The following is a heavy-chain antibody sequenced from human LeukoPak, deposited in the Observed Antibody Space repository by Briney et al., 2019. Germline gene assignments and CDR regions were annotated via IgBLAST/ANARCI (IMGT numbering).Heavy chain of an antibody. J-gene: IGHJ4*02. CDR2: ISAYNGNT. Sequence: GASVKVSCKASGYTFTSYGISWVRQAPGQGLEWMGWISAYNGNTNYAQKLQGRVTMTTDTSTSTAYMELRSLRSDDTAVYYCARDREPTIFGVVNPPYYFDYWGQGTLVTVSS. CDR1: GYTFTSYG. D-gene: IGHD3-3*01. V-gene: IGHV1-18*01. CDR3: ARDREPTIFGVVNPPYYFDY.